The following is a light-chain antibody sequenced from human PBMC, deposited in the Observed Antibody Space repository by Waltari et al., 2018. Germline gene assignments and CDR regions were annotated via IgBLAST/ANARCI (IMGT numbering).Light chain of an antibody. CDR1: QSVRRA. Sequence: EIVLTQSPGTLSLSLGERATVPCRASQSVRRALAGYQQKPGQAPRLLIYGASTRATCIPDRFSGSGSGTYFRLTISRLEPDDFAVYDCQHYLRLPVTFGQGTTVEI. CDR2: GAS. V-gene: IGKV3-20*01. CDR3: QHYLRLPVT. J-gene: IGKJ1*01.